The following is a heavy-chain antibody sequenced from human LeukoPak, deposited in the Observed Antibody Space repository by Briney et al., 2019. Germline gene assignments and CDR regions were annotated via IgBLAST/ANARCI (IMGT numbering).Heavy chain of an antibody. CDR3: ARDPPYYDFWSGYIDY. J-gene: IGHJ4*02. D-gene: IGHD3-3*01. Sequence: GGSLRLSCAASGFTFSSYWMSWVRQAPGKGLEWVANIKQDGSEKYYVDSVKGRFTISRDNAKNSLYLQMNSLRAEDTAVYYCARDPPYYDFWSGYIDYWGQGTLVTVSS. CDR2: IKQDGSEK. CDR1: GFTFSSYW. V-gene: IGHV3-7*01.